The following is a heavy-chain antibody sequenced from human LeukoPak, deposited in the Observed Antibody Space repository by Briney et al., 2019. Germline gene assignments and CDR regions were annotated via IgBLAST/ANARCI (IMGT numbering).Heavy chain of an antibody. J-gene: IGHJ4*02. D-gene: IGHD6-19*01. CDR2: IRYDGGNK. CDR1: GFTFSSYG. CDR3: AKDWQWLDGSGVDY. Sequence: GGSLRLSCAASGFTFSSYGMHWVRQAPSKGLEWVAFIRYDGGNKYYADSVKGRFTISRDNSKNTLYLQMNSLRAEDTAVYYCAKDWQWLDGSGVDYWGQGTLVTVSS. V-gene: IGHV3-30*02.